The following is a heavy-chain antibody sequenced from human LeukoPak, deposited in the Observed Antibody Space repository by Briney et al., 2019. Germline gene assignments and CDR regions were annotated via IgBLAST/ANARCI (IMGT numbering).Heavy chain of an antibody. CDR1: GFTFSSYS. CDR3: ARDPPYSVEMDTDEGL. D-gene: IGHD5-24*01. V-gene: IGHV3-48*01. CDR2: ISSSSSTI. Sequence: PGGSLRLSCAASGFTFSSYSMNWVRQAPGKGLEWVSYISSSSSTIYYADSVKGRFTISRDNAKNSLYLQMNSLRAEDTAVYYCARDPPYSVEMDTDEGLWGQGTLVTVSS. J-gene: IGHJ4*02.